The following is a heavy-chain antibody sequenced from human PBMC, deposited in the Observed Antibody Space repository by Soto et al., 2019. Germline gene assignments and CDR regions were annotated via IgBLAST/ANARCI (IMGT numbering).Heavy chain of an antibody. D-gene: IGHD6-19*01. CDR2: IYYSGST. V-gene: IGHV4-31*03. CDR1: GGSISSGGYY. Sequence: QVQLQESGPGLVKPSQTLSLTCTVSGGSISSGGYYWSWIRQHPGKGLEWIGYIYYSGSTYYNPSLKSRVTISVETSKNQFSLKLSSVTAADTAVYYCASLVDSSGWSYYFDYWGQGTLVTVSS. CDR3: ASLVDSSGWSYYFDY. J-gene: IGHJ4*02.